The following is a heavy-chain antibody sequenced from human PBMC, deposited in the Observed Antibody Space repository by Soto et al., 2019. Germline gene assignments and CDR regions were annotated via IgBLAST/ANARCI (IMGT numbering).Heavy chain of an antibody. Sequence: GGSLRLSCAASGFTFSSYAVRWVRQAPGKGLEWVSAISVSGGSTYYADSVKGRFTISRDNSKNTLYLQMNSLRAEDTAIYYCVQYSRKANNFAAWGQGTVATASS. V-gene: IGHV3-23*01. CDR3: VQYSRKANNFAA. J-gene: IGHJ5*02. CDR1: GFTFSSYA. CDR2: ISVSGGST. D-gene: IGHD6-13*01.